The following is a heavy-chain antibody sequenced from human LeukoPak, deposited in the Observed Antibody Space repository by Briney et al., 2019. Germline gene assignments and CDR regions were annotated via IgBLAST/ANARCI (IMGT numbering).Heavy chain of an antibody. J-gene: IGHJ4*02. CDR3: AKCIAVAGTVDY. CDR1: GFTFSSYG. V-gene: IGHV3-21*04. D-gene: IGHD6-19*01. Sequence: GGSLRLSCAASGFTFSSYGMNWVRQAPGKGLEWVASISSGGTQIYYAESVKGRFTISRDIAKKSLYLQMNSLRAEDTAVYYCAKCIAVAGTVDYWGQGTLVTVSS. CDR2: ISSGGTQI.